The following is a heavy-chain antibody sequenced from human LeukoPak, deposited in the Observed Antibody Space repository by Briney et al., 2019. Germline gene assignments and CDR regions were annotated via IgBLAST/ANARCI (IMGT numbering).Heavy chain of an antibody. CDR1: GFTFSGSA. V-gene: IGHV3-73*01. Sequence: GGSLRLSCAASGFTFSGSAMHWVRQASGKGLEWVGRIRSKGNSYATAYAASVKGRFTISRDDSKNTAYLQMNSLKTEDTAVYYCTSFDPVVPAAIGVYYYYYMDVWGKGTTVTVSS. J-gene: IGHJ6*03. D-gene: IGHD2-2*01. CDR3: TSFDPVVPAAIGVYYYYYMDV. CDR2: IRSKGNSYAT.